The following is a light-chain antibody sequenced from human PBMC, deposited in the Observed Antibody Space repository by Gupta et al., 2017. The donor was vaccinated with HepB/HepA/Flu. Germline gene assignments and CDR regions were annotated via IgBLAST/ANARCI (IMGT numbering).Light chain of an antibody. CDR2: DVS. CDR1: SSDVGGYNY. V-gene: IGLV2-14*01. J-gene: IGLJ3*02. Sequence: QSALTQPASVSGSPGQSITISCTGTSSDVGGYNYVSWYQQHPGKAPKRMIYDVSNRPSGVSNRFSGSKSGNTASLTISGLQAEDEADDYCSSYTSSRGVFGGGTKLTVL. CDR3: SSYTSSRGV.